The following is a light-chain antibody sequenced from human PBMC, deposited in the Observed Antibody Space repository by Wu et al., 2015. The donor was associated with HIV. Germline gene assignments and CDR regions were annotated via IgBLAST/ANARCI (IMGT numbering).Light chain of an antibody. CDR3: LQDYTYPLT. J-gene: IGKJ4*01. V-gene: IGKV1-12*01. Sequence: DIQMTQSPSSVSASVGDRVTITCRASQGIGSWLGWYQQKLGKAPKLLIYAASNLQSGVPSRFSGSGSGTDFTLTISSLQPEDFATYYCLQDYTYPLTFGGGTKVEIK. CDR1: QGIGSW. CDR2: AAS.